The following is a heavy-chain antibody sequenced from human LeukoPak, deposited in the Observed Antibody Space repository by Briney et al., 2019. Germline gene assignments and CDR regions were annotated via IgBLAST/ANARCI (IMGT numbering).Heavy chain of an antibody. D-gene: IGHD2-15*01. Sequence: ASVKVSCKASGYTFTNYGISWVRQAPGQGLEWMGWISAYSGNTNYAQNLQGRVTMTTDTSTSTAYMELRSLRSDDTAVYYCARNVVVAATPWSPWFDPWGQGTLVTVSS. CDR1: GYTFTNYG. CDR3: ARNVVVAATPWSPWFDP. V-gene: IGHV1-18*01. CDR2: ISAYSGNT. J-gene: IGHJ5*02.